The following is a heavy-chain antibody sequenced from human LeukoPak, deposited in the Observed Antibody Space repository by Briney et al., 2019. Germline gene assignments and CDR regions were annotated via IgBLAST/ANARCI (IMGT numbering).Heavy chain of an antibody. CDR3: ARYSNSSGGASYYFDY. V-gene: IGHV3-74*01. J-gene: IGHJ4*01. D-gene: IGHD6-6*01. CDR2: ISGDGGVT. Sequence: GGSLRLSCTASGFTLRNYWMHWVRQVPGKRLVWVSRISGDGGVTNYADSVQGRFTISRDNAKNILYLQINSLRSEDTAVYYCARYSNSSGGASYYFDYWGHGTLVTVSS. CDR1: GFTLRNYW.